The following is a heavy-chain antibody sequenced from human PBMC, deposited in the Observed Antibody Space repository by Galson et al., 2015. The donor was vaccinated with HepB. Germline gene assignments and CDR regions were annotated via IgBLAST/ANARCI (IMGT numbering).Heavy chain of an antibody. CDR1: GFTFSSYW. Sequence: SLRLSCAASGFTFSSYWMHWVRQAPGKELVWVSRINSDGSSTSYADSVKGRFTISRDNAKNTLYLQMNSLRAEDTAVYYCARGYCSGGSCPNYWGQGTLVTVSS. V-gene: IGHV3-74*01. CDR3: ARGYCSGGSCPNY. J-gene: IGHJ4*02. CDR2: INSDGSST. D-gene: IGHD2-15*01.